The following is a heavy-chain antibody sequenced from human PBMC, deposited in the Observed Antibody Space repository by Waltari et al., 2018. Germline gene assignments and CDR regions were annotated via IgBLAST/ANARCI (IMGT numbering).Heavy chain of an antibody. D-gene: IGHD2-2*01. V-gene: IGHV1-69*09. CDR3: ARGREPGLVVLPADV. CDR2: IIPFLDVT. Sequence: QVQLVQSEAEVKKPGSSVKVSCRASGGPFSNYAINWVRLAPGQGLEWLGRIIPFLDVTKYAGNFQGRVTFTADQSTGTAFMELSSLRSDDTAVYYCARGREPGLVVLPADVWGQGTTVTVAS. CDR1: GGPFSNYA. J-gene: IGHJ6*02.